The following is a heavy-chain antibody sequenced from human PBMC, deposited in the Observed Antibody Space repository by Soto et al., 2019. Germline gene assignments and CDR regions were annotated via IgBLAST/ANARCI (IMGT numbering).Heavy chain of an antibody. CDR3: ATTSTAAGLFY. Sequence: QVQLVQSGAEVKKPGSSVKVSCTASGGTFSSYAINWVRQAPGQGLEWMGGIITVFGTVHYAQKFQGRVSITADDLTTTALLDLGSLTPDDTAVYYCATTSTAAGLFYWGQGTLVTVSS. D-gene: IGHD6-6*01. CDR1: GGTFSSYA. V-gene: IGHV1-69*01. CDR2: IITVFGTV. J-gene: IGHJ4*02.